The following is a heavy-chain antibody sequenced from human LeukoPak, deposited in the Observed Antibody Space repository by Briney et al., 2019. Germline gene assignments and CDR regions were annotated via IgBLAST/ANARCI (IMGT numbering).Heavy chain of an antibody. Sequence: GGSLRLPCAASGFTFTTYWMGWVRQAPGKGLEWVANIKQDGTEKYYVDSVKGRFTISRDNAKNSLSLQMNNLRAEDTAVYYCARPLMYYYGSETYFWFDPWGQGTLVTVSP. CDR2: IKQDGTEK. J-gene: IGHJ5*02. V-gene: IGHV3-7*01. D-gene: IGHD3-10*01. CDR3: ARPLMYYYGSETYFWFDP. CDR1: GFTFTTYW.